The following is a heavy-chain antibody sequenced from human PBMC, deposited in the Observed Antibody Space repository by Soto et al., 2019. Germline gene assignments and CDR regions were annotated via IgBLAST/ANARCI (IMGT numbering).Heavy chain of an antibody. D-gene: IGHD3-3*01. Sequence: SVKVSCKASGGTFGIYAITWVRQAPGQGLEWMGGIIPFSGIANYTQKFQGRVTITADDSTSTAYMDLRSLRSEDTAVYYCARDSTAYYDFWSGYYKPPDLHGMDVWGQGTTVTVSS. CDR3: ARDSTAYYDFWSGYYKPPDLHGMDV. CDR1: GGTFGIYA. V-gene: IGHV1-69*13. CDR2: IIPFSGIA. J-gene: IGHJ6*02.